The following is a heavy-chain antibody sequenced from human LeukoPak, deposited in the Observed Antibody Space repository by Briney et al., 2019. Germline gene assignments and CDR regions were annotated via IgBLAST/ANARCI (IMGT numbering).Heavy chain of an antibody. J-gene: IGHJ3*02. CDR3: ARRGGGYCSSTSCYKLRLWAFDI. CDR1: GYSFTSYW. D-gene: IGHD2-2*02. V-gene: IGHV5-51*01. CDR2: IYPGDSDT. Sequence: PGESLKISCKGSGYSFTSYWIGWVRQMPGKGLEWMGIIYPGDSDTRYSPSFQGQVTISADKSISTAYLQWSSLKASDTAMYYCARRGGGYCSSTSCYKLRLWAFDIWGQGTMVTVSS.